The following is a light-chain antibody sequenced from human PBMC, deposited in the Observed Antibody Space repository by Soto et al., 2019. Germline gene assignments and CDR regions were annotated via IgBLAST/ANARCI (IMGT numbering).Light chain of an antibody. J-gene: IGKJ1*01. V-gene: IGKV3-20*01. CDR2: GAS. CDR1: QGIFYN. CDR3: QQYGSSRWT. Sequence: EIVLTQSPATLSLSPGERATLSCRASQGIFYNLAWYQQKPCQAPRPLIYGASSRATGIPDRFSGSGSGTDFTLTISRLEPEDFAVYYCQQYGSSRWTFGQGTKVDI.